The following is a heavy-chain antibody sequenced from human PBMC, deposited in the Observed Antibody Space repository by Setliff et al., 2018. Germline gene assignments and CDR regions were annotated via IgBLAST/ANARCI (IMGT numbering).Heavy chain of an antibody. CDR1: GFTFSSYE. J-gene: IGHJ4*02. CDR2: ISGSDGTI. Sequence: PGGSLRLSCAASGFTFSSYEMNWVRQAPGKGLEWVSYISGSDGTIYYADSVKGRFTISRDNAKNSLSLQMNSLRAEDTAVYYCVRDLARSSPLYDYWGQGTLVTVSS. CDR3: VRDLARSSPLYDY. V-gene: IGHV3-48*03.